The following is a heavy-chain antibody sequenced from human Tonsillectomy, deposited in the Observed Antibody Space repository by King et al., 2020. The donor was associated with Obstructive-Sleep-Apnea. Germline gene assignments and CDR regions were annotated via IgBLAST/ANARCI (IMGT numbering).Heavy chain of an antibody. J-gene: IGHJ4*02. CDR1: GFKFDDYA. CDR2: INWNSGTI. Sequence: VQLVESGGGLVQPGRSLRLSCAASGFKFDDYAMHWVRQGPGKGLEWVSGINWNSGTIGYADSVKGRFTISRDKAKNSLYLQMNSLRAEDTALYYCAKDFSSGWYGPIDYWGQGALVTVSS. V-gene: IGHV3-9*01. D-gene: IGHD6-19*01. CDR3: AKDFSSGWYGPIDY.